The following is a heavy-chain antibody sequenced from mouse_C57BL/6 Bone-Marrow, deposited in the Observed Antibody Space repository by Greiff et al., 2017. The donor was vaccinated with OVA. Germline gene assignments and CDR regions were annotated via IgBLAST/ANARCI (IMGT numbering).Heavy chain of an antibody. CDR3: ARERDGYYYFDY. J-gene: IGHJ2*01. V-gene: IGHV1-69*01. CDR1: GYTFTSYW. CDR2: FDPSDSYT. Sequence: QVQLQQPGAELVMPGASVKLSCKASGYTFTSYWMHWVKQRPGQGLEWIGEFDPSDSYTNYNQKFKGKSTLTVDKSSSTAYMQLSSLTSEDSAVYYCARERDGYYYFDYWGQGTTLTVSS. D-gene: IGHD2-3*01.